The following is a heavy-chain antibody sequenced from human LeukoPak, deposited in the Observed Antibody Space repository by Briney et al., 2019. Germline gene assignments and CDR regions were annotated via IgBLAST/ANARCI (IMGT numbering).Heavy chain of an antibody. CDR3: ARRQGCSSTRCPPDS. CDR1: GYSFTTYW. Sequence: VESLKISCRGSGYSFTTYWIGWVRQMPGKGLEWMGIIYPGYSDTRYSPSFQGQVTMSAGKSINTAYLQWSSLKASDTAMYYCARRQGCSSTRCPPDSWGQGTLV. J-gene: IGHJ4*02. CDR2: IYPGYSDT. D-gene: IGHD2-2*01. V-gene: IGHV5-51*01.